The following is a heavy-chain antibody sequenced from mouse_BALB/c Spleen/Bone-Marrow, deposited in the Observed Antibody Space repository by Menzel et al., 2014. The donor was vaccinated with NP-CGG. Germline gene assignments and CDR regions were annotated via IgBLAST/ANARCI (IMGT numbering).Heavy chain of an antibody. Sequence: QVQLQQSGAELMKPGASVKISCKATGYTFSSYWIEWVRQRPGHGLEWIGEILPGSGSTNYNEKFKGKATFTADTSSNTAYMQLSSLTSEVSAVYYCASFYGRFAYWGQGTLVTVSA. V-gene: IGHV1-9*01. D-gene: IGHD1-1*02. CDR3: ASFYGRFAY. CDR1: GYTFSSYW. J-gene: IGHJ3*01. CDR2: ILPGSGST.